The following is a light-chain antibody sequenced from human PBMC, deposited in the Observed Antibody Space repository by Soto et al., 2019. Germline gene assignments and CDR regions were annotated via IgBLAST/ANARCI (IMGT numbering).Light chain of an antibody. Sequence: DIQMTQSPSTLSAFVGDRVTITCRARQSVNSWLAWYQQRPRKAPNLLIYDASTLESGVPSRFSGSGSGTEFTLTISSLQPDDFATYYCHQYNSYHTFGGGTKV. CDR3: HQYNSYHT. CDR1: QSVNSW. V-gene: IGKV1-5*01. CDR2: DAS. J-gene: IGKJ4*01.